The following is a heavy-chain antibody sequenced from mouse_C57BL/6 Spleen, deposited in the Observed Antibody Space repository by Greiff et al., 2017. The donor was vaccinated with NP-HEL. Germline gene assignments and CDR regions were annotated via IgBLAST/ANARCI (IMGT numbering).Heavy chain of an antibody. Sequence: DVQLVESGGGLVQPGGSLKLSCAASGFTFSDYGMAWVRQAPRKGPEWVAFISNLAYSIYYADTVTGRFTISRENAKNTLYLEMSSLRYEDTAMYYCARHDYYGSSYGYFDVWGTGTTVTVSS. D-gene: IGHD1-1*01. J-gene: IGHJ1*03. V-gene: IGHV5-15*01. CDR3: ARHDYYGSSYGYFDV. CDR1: GFTFSDYG. CDR2: ISNLAYSI.